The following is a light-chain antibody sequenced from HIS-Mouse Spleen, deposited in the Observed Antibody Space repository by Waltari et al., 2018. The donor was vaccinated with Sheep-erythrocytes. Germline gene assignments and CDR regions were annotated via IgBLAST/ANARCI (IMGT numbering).Light chain of an antibody. J-gene: IGLJ2*01. CDR3: CSYAGSSTFHVV. Sequence: QSALTQPASVSGSPGQSITISCPGTSSDGGGYTLCSCFQQHPGKAPKLMIYEGSKRPSGVSNRFSGSKSGNTASLTISGLQAEDEADYYCCSYAGSSTFHVVFGGGTKLTVL. CDR1: SSDGGGYTL. CDR2: EGS. V-gene: IGLV2-23*03.